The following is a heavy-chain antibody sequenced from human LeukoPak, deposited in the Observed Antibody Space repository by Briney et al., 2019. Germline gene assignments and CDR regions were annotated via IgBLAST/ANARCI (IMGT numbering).Heavy chain of an antibody. D-gene: IGHD3-9*01. CDR1: GYTFTSYG. V-gene: IGHV1-18*01. CDR3: ARGIWYDILTGYYAY. Sequence: ASVKVSCKASGYTFTSYGISWVRQAPGQGLEWMGWISAYNGNTNYAQKLQGRVTMTTDTSTSTAYMELRSLRSDDTAVYYCARGIWYDILTGYYAYWGQGTLVTVSS. J-gene: IGHJ4*02. CDR2: ISAYNGNT.